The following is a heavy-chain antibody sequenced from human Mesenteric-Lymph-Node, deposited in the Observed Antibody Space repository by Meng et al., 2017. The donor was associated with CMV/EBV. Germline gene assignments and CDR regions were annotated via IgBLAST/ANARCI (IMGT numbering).Heavy chain of an antibody. CDR3: ARDNPVSCSSTSCYNWFDP. Sequence: GGSLRLSCAASGFTFDDYAMHWVRQAPGKGLEWVSGINWNSGSIGYADSVKGRFTISRDNAKNSLYLQMNSLRAEDTAVYYCARDNPVSCSSTSCYNWFDPWGQGTLVTVSS. V-gene: IGHV3-9*01. CDR1: GFTFDDYA. D-gene: IGHD2-2*01. J-gene: IGHJ5*02. CDR2: INWNSGSI.